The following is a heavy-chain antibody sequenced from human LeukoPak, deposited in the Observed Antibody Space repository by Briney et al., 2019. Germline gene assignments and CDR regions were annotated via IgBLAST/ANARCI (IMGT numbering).Heavy chain of an antibody. Sequence: SETLSLTCAVYGGSFSGYYWSWIRQPPGKGLEWIGEINHSGSTNYNPSLKGRVTISVDTSKNQFSLKLSSVTAADTAVYYCARGFRGLRFYRTYYFDYWGQGTLVTVSS. CDR3: ARGFRGLRFYRTYYFDY. J-gene: IGHJ4*02. CDR1: GGSFSGYY. CDR2: INHSGST. D-gene: IGHD3-3*01. V-gene: IGHV4-34*01.